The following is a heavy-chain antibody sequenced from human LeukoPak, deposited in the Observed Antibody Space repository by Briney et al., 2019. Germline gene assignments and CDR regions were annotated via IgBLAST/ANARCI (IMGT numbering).Heavy chain of an antibody. CDR3: ARGAYYYGSGSYYRDYYYYMDV. V-gene: IGHV4-59*01. J-gene: IGHJ6*03. Sequence: SETLSLTCTVSGDSISSYYWSWIRQPPGKGLEWIGYIYYSGSTNYNPSLKSRVTISVDTSKNQFSLKLSSVTAADTAVYYCARGAYYYGSGSYYRDYYYYMDVWGKGTTVTISS. D-gene: IGHD3-10*01. CDR1: GDSISSYY. CDR2: IYYSGST.